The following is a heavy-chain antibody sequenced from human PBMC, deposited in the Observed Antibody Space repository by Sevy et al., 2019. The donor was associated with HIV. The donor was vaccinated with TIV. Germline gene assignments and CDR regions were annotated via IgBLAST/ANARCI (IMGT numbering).Heavy chain of an antibody. D-gene: IGHD1-26*01. J-gene: IGHJ4*02. CDR3: VKDRSGSYSFDY. Sequence: GGSLRLSCAASGFTFDDYTMNWVRHVPGKGLGWVSCISWSSGNIAYAGSVEGRFNISRDNAKNSLYLQMNSLRVEDTALYYCVKDRSGSYSFDYWGQGTLVTVSS. CDR2: ISWSSGNI. V-gene: IGHV3-9*01. CDR1: GFTFDDYT.